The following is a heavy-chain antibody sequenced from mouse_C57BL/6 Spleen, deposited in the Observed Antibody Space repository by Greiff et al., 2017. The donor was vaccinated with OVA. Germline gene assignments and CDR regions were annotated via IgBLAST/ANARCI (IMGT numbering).Heavy chain of an antibody. Sequence: VQLQQSGAELVRPGTSVKVSCKASGYAFTNYLIEWVKQRPGQGLEWIGVINPGSGGTNYNEKFKGKATLTADKSSSTAYMQLSSLTSEDSAVYFCARLDSSAYYYAMDYWGQGTSVTVSS. V-gene: IGHV1-54*01. J-gene: IGHJ4*01. D-gene: IGHD3-2*02. CDR2: INPGSGGT. CDR1: GYAFTNYL. CDR3: ARLDSSAYYYAMDY.